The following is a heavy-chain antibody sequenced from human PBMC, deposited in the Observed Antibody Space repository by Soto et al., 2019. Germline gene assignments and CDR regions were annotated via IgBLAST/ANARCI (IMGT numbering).Heavy chain of an antibody. CDR1: GFTFSDYY. V-gene: IGHV4-34*01. J-gene: IGHJ5*02. Sequence: PGGSLRLSCAASGFTFSDYYMNWIRQAPGKGLEWIGEINHSGSTNYNPSLKSRVTISVDTSKNQFSLKLSSVTAADTAVYYCARDAQSWFDPWGQGILVTVSS. CDR3: ARDAQSWFDP. CDR2: INHSGST.